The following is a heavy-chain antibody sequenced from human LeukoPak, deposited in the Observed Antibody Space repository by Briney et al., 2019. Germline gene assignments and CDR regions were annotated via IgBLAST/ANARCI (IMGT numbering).Heavy chain of an antibody. CDR2: IKQDGSEK. Sequence: GGSLRLPCAASGFTFSSYWMSWVRQAPGKGLEWMANIKQDGSEKYYVDSVKGRFTISRDNAKNSLYLQMNSLRAEDTAVYYCARESGGAGTEKRGYFDYWGQGTLVTVSS. J-gene: IGHJ4*02. CDR3: ARESGGAGTEKRGYFDY. CDR1: GFTFSSYW. V-gene: IGHV3-7*01. D-gene: IGHD6-13*01.